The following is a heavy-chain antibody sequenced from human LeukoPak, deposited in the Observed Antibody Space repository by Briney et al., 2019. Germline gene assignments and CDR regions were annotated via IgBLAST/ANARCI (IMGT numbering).Heavy chain of an antibody. CDR2: IREGGSEK. D-gene: IGHD3-22*01. CDR1: GFIFSSYW. V-gene: IGHV3-7*01. CDR3: ASAPADGSGYYNFDQ. Sequence: PGGSLRLSCAASGFIFSSYWMSWVRQAPGKGLEWVANIREGGSEKYYVDSVKGRFTISRDNAKNSLYLQMSSLRAEDTAVYYCASAPADGSGYYNFDQWGQGTLVTVSS. J-gene: IGHJ4*02.